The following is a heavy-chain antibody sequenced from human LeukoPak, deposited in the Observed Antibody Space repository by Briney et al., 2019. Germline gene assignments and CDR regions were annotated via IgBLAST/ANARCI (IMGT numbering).Heavy chain of an antibody. V-gene: IGHV3-7*01. CDR2: IKQDGSEK. CDR1: GFTFSSYW. J-gene: IGHJ4*02. Sequence: PGGSLRLSCAASGFTFSSYWMSWVRQAPGKGLEWVANIKQDGSEKYYVDSVKGRFTISRDNAKNSLYLQMNSLRAEDTAVYYCGREADGSGSYYNPSPLDYWGQGTLVTVSS. D-gene: IGHD3-10*01. CDR3: GREADGSGSYYNPSPLDY.